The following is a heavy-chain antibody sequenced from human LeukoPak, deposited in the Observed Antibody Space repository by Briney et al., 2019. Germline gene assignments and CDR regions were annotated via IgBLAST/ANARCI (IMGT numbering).Heavy chain of an antibody. CDR1: GFTFSSYG. CDR3: ANIKQLADVTASADAFDI. J-gene: IGHJ3*02. CDR2: IRYDGSNK. D-gene: IGHD6-13*01. V-gene: IGHV3-30*02. Sequence: GGSLRLSCAASGFTFSSYGMHWVRQAPGKGLEWVAFIRYDGSNKYYADSVKGRFTISRDNSKNTLYLQMNSLRAEDTAVYYCANIKQLADVTASADAFDIWGQGTMVTVSS.